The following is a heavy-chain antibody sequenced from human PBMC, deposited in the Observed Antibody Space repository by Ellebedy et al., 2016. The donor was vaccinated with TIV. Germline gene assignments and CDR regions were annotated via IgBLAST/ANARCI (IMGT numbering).Heavy chain of an antibody. D-gene: IGHD6-13*01. CDR2: IKQDGSEK. CDR1: GFTFSRNW. Sequence: PGGSLRLSCEASGFTFSRNWISWFRLAPGKGLEWVANIKQDGSEKYYVDSVKGRFTISRDNAENSLYLQMNSLRAEDTAVYYCARRGLAAGGTLLYYWGQGTLVTVSS. J-gene: IGHJ4*02. V-gene: IGHV3-7*03. CDR3: ARRGLAAGGTLLYY.